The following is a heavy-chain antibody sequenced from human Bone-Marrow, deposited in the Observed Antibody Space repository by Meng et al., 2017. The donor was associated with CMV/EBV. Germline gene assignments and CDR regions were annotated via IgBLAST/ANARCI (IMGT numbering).Heavy chain of an antibody. CDR2: INPNSGGT. D-gene: IGHD6-19*01. J-gene: IGHJ4*02. CDR1: YNSTGYY. CDR3: ARMPAIAVAGVLGFDY. Sequence: YNSTGYYSHWVRQAPGQGLEWMGWINPNSGGTNYAQKFQGRVTMTRDTSISTAYMELSRLRSDDTAVYYCARMPAIAVAGVLGFDYWGQGTLVTVSS. V-gene: IGHV1-2*02.